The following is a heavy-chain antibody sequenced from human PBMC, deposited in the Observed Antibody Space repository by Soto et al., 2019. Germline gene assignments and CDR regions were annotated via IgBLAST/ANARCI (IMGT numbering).Heavy chain of an antibody. CDR2: IHSSGSI. CDR3: ARDLDGLHDDTSGPFPRPG. V-gene: IGHV4-30-4*01. Sequence: SETLSLTCTVSGGSISSDDYYWSWIRQAPGRGLEWIGYIHSSGSIYYNPSLKSRATMSIDTTGNQFSLKVSSVTVADTAVYYCARDLDGLHDDTSGPFPRPGWGQGTLVTVSS. J-gene: IGHJ1*01. CDR1: GGSISSDDYY. D-gene: IGHD6-19*01.